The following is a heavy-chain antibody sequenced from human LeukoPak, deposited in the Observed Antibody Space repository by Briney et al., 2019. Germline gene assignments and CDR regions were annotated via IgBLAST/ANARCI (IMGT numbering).Heavy chain of an antibody. CDR1: GDSISYFY. V-gene: IGHV4-59*01. CDR3: ARTTEGGYTYGYFYYYYMDV. Sequence: SETLSLTCSVSGDSISYFYWSWIRQPPGKGLEWIGYIYYRGSTNYNPSLKSRVTISVDTSKNQFSLKLTSVTAADTAVYYCARTTEGGYTYGYFYYYYMDVWGKGTTVTISS. D-gene: IGHD5-18*01. CDR2: IYYRGST. J-gene: IGHJ6*03.